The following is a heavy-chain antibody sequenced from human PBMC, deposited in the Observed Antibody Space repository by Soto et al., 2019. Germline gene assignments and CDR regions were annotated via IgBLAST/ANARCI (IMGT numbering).Heavy chain of an antibody. CDR3: GRGGRYCIGGSCAYYHYGMDV. Sequence: GGSLRLSCAASGFTFSSYWMSWVRQAPGKGLEWVANIKQDGSEKYYVDSVKGRFTISRDNAKNSLYLQMNSLRAEDTAVYYCGRGGRYCIGGSCAYYHYGMDVWSQRTTVTVSS. V-gene: IGHV3-7*05. J-gene: IGHJ6*02. D-gene: IGHD2-15*01. CDR2: IKQDGSEK. CDR1: GFTFSSYW.